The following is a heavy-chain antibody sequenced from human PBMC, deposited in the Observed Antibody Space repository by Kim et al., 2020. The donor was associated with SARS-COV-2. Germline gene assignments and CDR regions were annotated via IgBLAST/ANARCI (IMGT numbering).Heavy chain of an antibody. V-gene: IGHV3-15*01. CDR2: IQSKIDGGTT. CDR3: CTSIEARRGGYYFYYGVDV. D-gene: IGHD6-6*01. CDR1: GFTFINAW. Sequence: GGSLRLSCAASGFTFINAWMIWVRQAPGKGLEWVGRIQSKIDGGTTDYAAPVKGRFTISRDDSKNRLYLQMNSLKTEDTAVYYCCTSIEARRGGYYFYYGVDVWGQGTTVTVSS. J-gene: IGHJ6*02.